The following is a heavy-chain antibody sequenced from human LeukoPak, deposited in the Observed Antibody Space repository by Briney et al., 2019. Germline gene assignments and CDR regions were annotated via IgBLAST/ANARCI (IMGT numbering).Heavy chain of an antibody. CDR1: GFTFSSYW. J-gene: IGHJ4*02. V-gene: IGHV3-74*01. CDR3: AKARSSTVTTSFDY. CDR2: ISTDVSDT. D-gene: IGHD4-17*01. Sequence: PGGSLRLSCAASGFTFSSYWMRWVRQAPGKGLVWVSYISTDVSDTGYADSVKGRFTISRDNAKNTLYLQMNSLRAEDTAVYYCAKARSSTVTTSFDYWGQGTLVTVSS.